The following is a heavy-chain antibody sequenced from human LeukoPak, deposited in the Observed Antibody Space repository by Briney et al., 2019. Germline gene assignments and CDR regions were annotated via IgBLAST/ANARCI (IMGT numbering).Heavy chain of an antibody. J-gene: IGHJ5*02. D-gene: IGHD2-2*01. Sequence: SETLSLTCTVSGGSISSYYWSWIRQPPGKGLEWIGYIYYSGSTNYNPSLKSRVAISVDTSKNQFSLKLSSVTAADTAVYYCARHSPTYCSSTSCPKNWFDPWGQGTLVTVSS. CDR2: IYYSGST. CDR1: GGSISSYY. V-gene: IGHV4-59*08. CDR3: ARHSPTYCSSTSCPKNWFDP.